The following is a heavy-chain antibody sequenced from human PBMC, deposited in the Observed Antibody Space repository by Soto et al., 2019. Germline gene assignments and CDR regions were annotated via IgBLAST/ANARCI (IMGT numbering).Heavy chain of an antibody. D-gene: IGHD6-19*01. CDR1: GFTVRSNY. CDR3: ARGRGNSGCWYDPDAFAI. J-gene: IGHJ3*02. V-gene: IGHV3-53*04. CDR2: IYSGGST. Sequence: EVQLMESGGGLVQPGGSQRLSCAASGFTVRSNYMSWVRQAPGKGLEWVSFIYSGGSTNYEDSVKGRFTISRHNSENTLYLQMNSLRSEDTAVYYCARGRGNSGCWYDPDAFAIWGQGTMVTVSS.